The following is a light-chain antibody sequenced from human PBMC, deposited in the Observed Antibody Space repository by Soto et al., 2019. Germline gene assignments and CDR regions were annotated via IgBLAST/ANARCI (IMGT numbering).Light chain of an antibody. J-gene: IGKJ4*01. Sequence: DIQMTQSPSTLSASVGDRVTITCRASQSISSCLAWYQQKPGKAPKLLIYKASSLESGVPSRFSGGGSGTDFTLTINSLQPDDSATYYCQKYDDHLLPFGGGTKVEIK. CDR2: KAS. CDR1: QSISSC. CDR3: QKYDDHLLP. V-gene: IGKV1-5*03.